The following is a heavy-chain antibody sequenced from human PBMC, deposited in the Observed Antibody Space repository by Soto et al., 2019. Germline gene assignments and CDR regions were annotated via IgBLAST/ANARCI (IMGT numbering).Heavy chain of an antibody. CDR1: GFTFTRFA. CDR3: ARLFGGYSDSTASNSFDI. Sequence: QAQLEESGGGVVQPGRSLTLSCAASGFTFTRFAIHWVRQAPGKGLEWVAFISYDGNKKKYADSVKGRFTISRDNSRNTVYLHMSSLRTEDTAVYSCARLFGGYSDSTASNSFDIWGQGTRVSVST. V-gene: IGHV3-30-3*01. D-gene: IGHD3-16*01. CDR2: ISYDGNKK. J-gene: IGHJ3*02.